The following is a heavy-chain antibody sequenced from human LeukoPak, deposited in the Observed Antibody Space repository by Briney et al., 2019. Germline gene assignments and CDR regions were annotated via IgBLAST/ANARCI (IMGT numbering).Heavy chain of an antibody. Sequence: GGSLRLSCAASGFTFRTFGMNWVRQVPGKGLEWISYISSRGTSVFYADSVRGRLTISRDNDKNSLHLQMNSLRVDDTAVYYCARGGDCSNATCYALSSFDQWGQGTPVAVSS. V-gene: IGHV3-48*03. CDR1: GFTFRTFG. CDR2: ISSRGTSV. D-gene: IGHD2-8*01. CDR3: ARGGDCSNATCYALSSFDQ. J-gene: IGHJ4*02.